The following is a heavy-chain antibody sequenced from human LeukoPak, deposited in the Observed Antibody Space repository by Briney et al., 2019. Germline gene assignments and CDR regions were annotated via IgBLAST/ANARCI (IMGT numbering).Heavy chain of an antibody. Sequence: GASVKVSCKASGYTFTGYDMHWVRQAPGQGLEWMGWINPNSGGTNYAQKFQGRVTMTRDTSISTAYMELSRPRSDDTAVYYCARARRSLNYYYGMDVWGQGTTVTVSS. V-gene: IGHV1-2*02. J-gene: IGHJ6*02. D-gene: IGHD6-13*01. CDR1: GYTFTGYD. CDR2: INPNSGGT. CDR3: ARARRSLNYYYGMDV.